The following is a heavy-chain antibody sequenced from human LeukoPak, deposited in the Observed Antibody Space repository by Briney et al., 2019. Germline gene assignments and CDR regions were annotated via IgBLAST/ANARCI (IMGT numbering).Heavy chain of an antibody. J-gene: IGHJ4*02. D-gene: IGHD3-22*01. CDR3: ARASYYYDSSGYPGYYFDY. V-gene: IGHV1-2*02. CDR1: GYTFTDYY. CDR2: INGHSGGT. Sequence: ASVKVSCKASGYTFTDYYMHWVRQAPGQGLEWMGWINGHSGGTNYAQKFQGRVTMTRDTSISTAYMELSRLRSDDTAVYYCARASYYYDSSGYPGYYFDYWGQGTLVTVSS.